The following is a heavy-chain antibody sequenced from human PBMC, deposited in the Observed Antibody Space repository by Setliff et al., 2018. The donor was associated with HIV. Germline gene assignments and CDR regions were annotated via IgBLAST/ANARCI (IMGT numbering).Heavy chain of an antibody. J-gene: IGHJ6*03. D-gene: IGHD3-10*01. CDR2: ISSSGSTI. Sequence: PGGSLRLSCAASGFTFSSYEMNWVRQAPGKGLEWVSYISSSGSTIYYADSVKGRFTISRDNAKNSLYLQMNSLRAEDTAVYYCARDDHGALMGVIIRYYYMDVWGKGTTVTVSS. CDR1: GFTFSSYE. V-gene: IGHV3-48*03. CDR3: ARDDHGALMGVIIRYYYMDV.